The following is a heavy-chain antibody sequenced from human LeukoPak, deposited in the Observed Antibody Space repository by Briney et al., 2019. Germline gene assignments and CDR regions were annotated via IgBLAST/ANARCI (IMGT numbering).Heavy chain of an antibody. D-gene: IGHD2-21*01. CDR1: GFTFSSDA. CDR2: ISGSGGST. V-gene: IGHV3-23*01. CDR3: AKDGEWIAADAFDI. J-gene: IGHJ3*02. Sequence: GGSLRLSCAASGFTFSSDAMSWVRQAPGEGREWVSAISGSGGSTYYADSVKGRLTISRDNSKNTMYLQMNSLRAEDTAVYYCAKDGEWIAADAFDIWGQGTMVTVSS.